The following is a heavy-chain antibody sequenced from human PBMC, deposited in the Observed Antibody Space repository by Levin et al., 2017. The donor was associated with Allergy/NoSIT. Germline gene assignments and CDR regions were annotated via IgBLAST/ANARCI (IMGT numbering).Heavy chain of an antibody. CDR1: GFTFRTYA. J-gene: IGHJ6*02. D-gene: IGHD3-10*01. V-gene: IGHV3-30*04. CDR3: AASSLGTADYYYHGMDV. Sequence: QLGESLKISCTASGFTFRTYAMHWVRQAAGKGLEWVAVISHDGKNKYDADSVKGRFTISRDNSKNTLYLQMNSLRAEDTAVYYCAASSLGTADYYYHGMDVWGQGTTVTVSS. CDR2: ISHDGKNK.